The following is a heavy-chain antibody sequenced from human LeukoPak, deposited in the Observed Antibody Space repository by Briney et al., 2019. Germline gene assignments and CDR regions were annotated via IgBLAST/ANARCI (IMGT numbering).Heavy chain of an antibody. CDR2: IKEDGSEK. CDR3: ARREVRGVIII. J-gene: IGHJ4*02. D-gene: IGHD3-10*01. Sequence: TGGSLRLSCAASGLTFSRYWLTWVRQAPGKGLEWVANIKEDGSEKYYVDSVKGRFTISRDNAKNSLYLQMNSLRAEDTAVYYCARREVRGVIIIWGQGTLVTVSS. V-gene: IGHV3-7*01. CDR1: GLTFSRYW.